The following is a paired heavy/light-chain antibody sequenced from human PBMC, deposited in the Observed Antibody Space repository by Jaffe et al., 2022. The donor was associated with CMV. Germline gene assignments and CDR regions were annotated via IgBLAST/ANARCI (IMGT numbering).Light chain of an antibody. CDR2: KVS. CDR3: MQGTHWPLT. V-gene: IGKV2-30*01. Sequence: DVVMTQSPLSLPVTLGQPASISCRSSQSLVYSDGNTYLNWFQQRPGQSPRRLIYKVSNRDSGVPDRFSGSGSGTDFTLKISRVEAEDVGVYYCMQGTHWPLTFGQGTKVEIK. J-gene: IGKJ1*01. CDR1: QSLVYSDGNTY.
Heavy chain of an antibody. V-gene: IGHV1-69*09. J-gene: IGHJ6*03. CDR1: GGTFSSYA. D-gene: IGHD3-9*01. CDR3: ARAPNVLRYFDWFHYMDV. CDR2: IIPILGIA. Sequence: QVQLVQSGAEVKKPGSSVKVSCKASGGTFSSYAISWVRQAPGQGLEWMGRIIPILGIANYAQKFQGRVTITADKSTSTAYMELSSLRSEDTAVYYCARAPNVLRYFDWFHYMDVWGKGTTVTVSS.